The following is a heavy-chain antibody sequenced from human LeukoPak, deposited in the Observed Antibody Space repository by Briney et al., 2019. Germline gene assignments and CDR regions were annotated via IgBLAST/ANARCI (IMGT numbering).Heavy chain of an antibody. CDR2: INHSGST. D-gene: IGHD3-16*01. J-gene: IGHJ4*02. CDR1: GGSFSGYY. Sequence: PSETLSLTCAVYGGSFSGYYWSWIRQPPGKGLEWIGEINHSGSTNYNPSLKSRVTISVDTSKNQFSLKLSSVTAADTAVYYCARINYDYVWGSYGYFDYWGQGTLVTVSS. V-gene: IGHV4-34*01. CDR3: ARINYDYVWGSYGYFDY.